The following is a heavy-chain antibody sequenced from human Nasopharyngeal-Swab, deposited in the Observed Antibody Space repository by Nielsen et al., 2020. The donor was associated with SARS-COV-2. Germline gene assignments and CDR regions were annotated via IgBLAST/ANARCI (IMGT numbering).Heavy chain of an antibody. Sequence: ASVKVSCKASGYTLTNYYMHWVRQAPGQGLEWMGIINPSGGSTNYAQGFQGRVTITRDTSASTAYMELSSLRSEDTAVYYCARDGTLTIFGVAPYYYYYMDVWGKGTTVTVSS. V-gene: IGHV1-46*01. J-gene: IGHJ6*03. CDR1: GYTLTNYY. CDR2: INPSGGST. D-gene: IGHD3-3*01. CDR3: ARDGTLTIFGVAPYYYYYMDV.